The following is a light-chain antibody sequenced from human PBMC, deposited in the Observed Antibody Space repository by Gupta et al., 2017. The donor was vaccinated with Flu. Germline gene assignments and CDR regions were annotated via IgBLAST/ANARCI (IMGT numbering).Light chain of an antibody. Sequence: ETVMTQSPATLSVSPGERATLSCRASQSVGNSLAWYQQKPGQAPRLLIYGASTRATGVPARFSGDGSGSEFTLTISGLQSEDFAIYYCHQYNNRPPTTFGQGTKVEVK. CDR1: QSVGNS. CDR2: GAS. CDR3: HQYNNRPPTT. J-gene: IGKJ1*01. V-gene: IGKV3-15*01.